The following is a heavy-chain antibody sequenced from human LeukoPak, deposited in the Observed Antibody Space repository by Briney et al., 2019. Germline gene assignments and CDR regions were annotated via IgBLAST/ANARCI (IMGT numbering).Heavy chain of an antibody. CDR3: ARVPPRPGYYDSSGYRQYYFDY. Sequence: SQTLSLTRTVSGGSISSGGYYWSWIRQHPGKGLEWIGYIYYSGSTYYNPSLKSRVTISVDTSKNQFSLKLSSVTAADTAVYYCARVPPRPGYYDSSGYRQYYFDYWGQGTLVTVSS. J-gene: IGHJ4*02. V-gene: IGHV4-31*03. CDR1: GGSISSGGYY. CDR2: IYYSGST. D-gene: IGHD3-22*01.